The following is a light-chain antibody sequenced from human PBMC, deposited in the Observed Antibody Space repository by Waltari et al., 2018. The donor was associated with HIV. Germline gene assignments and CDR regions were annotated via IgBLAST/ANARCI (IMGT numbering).Light chain of an antibody. CDR3: QQRSNWPRT. Sequence: ELVLTQSPATLSLSPGERATLSCRASQSVSRYLAWYQQKPGQAPRLLIYDASNRATGIPARFIGSGSGTDFTLTISSLEPEDFAVYYCQQRSNWPRTFGQGTKVEIK. V-gene: IGKV3-11*01. CDR1: QSVSRY. CDR2: DAS. J-gene: IGKJ1*01.